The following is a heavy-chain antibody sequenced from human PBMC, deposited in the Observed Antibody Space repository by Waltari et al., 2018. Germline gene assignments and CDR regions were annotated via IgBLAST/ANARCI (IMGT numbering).Heavy chain of an antibody. D-gene: IGHD5-18*01. CDR3: ARDGPRQIQSWYSFDY. V-gene: IGHV3-30*07. CDR2: ISDDGRDE. J-gene: IGHJ4*02. CDR1: GFTFSYHA. Sequence: QVQLVESGGGVVHPGRYLRLSCEASGFTFSYHAMHWVRQAPGKWLEWVAGISDDGRDEYYADYVRGRFTISRDDSKDTVNLQRNSLRPEDTAVYYCARDGPRQIQSWYSFDYWGQGTLVTVSS.